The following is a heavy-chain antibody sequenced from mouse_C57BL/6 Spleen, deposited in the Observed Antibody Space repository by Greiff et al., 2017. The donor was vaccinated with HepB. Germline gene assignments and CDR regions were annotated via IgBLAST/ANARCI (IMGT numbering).Heavy chain of an antibody. CDR3: ARGGYDVGAYAMDY. CDR2: IYPRSGNT. D-gene: IGHD2-2*01. V-gene: IGHV1-81*01. J-gene: IGHJ4*01. CDR1: GYTFTSYG. Sequence: QVQLQQSGAELARPGASVKLSCKASGYTFTSYGISWVKQRTGQGLEWIGEIYPRSGNTYYNEKFKGKATLTADKSSSTAYMELRSLTSEDSAVYFCARGGYDVGAYAMDYWGQGTSVTVSS.